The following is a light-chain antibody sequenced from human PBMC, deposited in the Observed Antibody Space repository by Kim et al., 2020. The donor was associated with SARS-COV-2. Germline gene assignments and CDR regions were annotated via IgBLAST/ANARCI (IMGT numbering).Light chain of an antibody. Sequence: SSSVGDRVTITCRASQSISNYLFWYQQKTGRAPKLLIYAAASMQSGVLSRCSGSGSGTEFSLTISSRQPEDYATYYCQQRYSTPHTFGQGTKLEI. V-gene: IGKV1-39*01. CDR3: QQRYSTPHT. CDR1: QSISNY. J-gene: IGKJ2*01. CDR2: AAA.